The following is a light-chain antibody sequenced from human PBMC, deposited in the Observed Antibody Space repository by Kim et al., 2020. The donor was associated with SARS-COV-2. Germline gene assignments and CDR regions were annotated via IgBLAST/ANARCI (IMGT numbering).Light chain of an antibody. CDR2: AAS. J-gene: IGKJ2*02. CDR3: QQSYGAPRCT. V-gene: IGKV1-39*01. Sequence: ATVGDRVTINCRASQTISNHLNWYQHKPGKAAKLLIYAASTLETGVPSRFSGSGSETDFTLTITSRQPGDFTTYYCQQSYGAPRCTFGQGTKLEIK. CDR1: QTISNH.